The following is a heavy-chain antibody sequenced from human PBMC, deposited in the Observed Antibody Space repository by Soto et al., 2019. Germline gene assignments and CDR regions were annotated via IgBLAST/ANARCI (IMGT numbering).Heavy chain of an antibody. J-gene: IGHJ5*02. V-gene: IGHV4-59*08. D-gene: IGHD3-3*01. CDR3: ARLERYYDFWSGYYRSNWFDP. Sequence: SETLSLTCTVSGGSISSYYWSWIRQPPGKGLEWIGYIYYSGSTNYNPSLKSRVTISVDTSKNQFSLKLSSVTAADTAVYYCARLERYYDFWSGYYRSNWFDPWGQGTLVTVSS. CDR1: GGSISSYY. CDR2: IYYSGST.